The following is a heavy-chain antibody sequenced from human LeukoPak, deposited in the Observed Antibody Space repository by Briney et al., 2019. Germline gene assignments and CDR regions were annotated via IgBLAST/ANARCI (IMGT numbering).Heavy chain of an antibody. Sequence: SETLSLTCTVSGGSISGGGYYWTWIRQHPGKGLEWIGYIYYSGSTYYNPSLKSRVTISVDTSKNQFSLRLSSVTAADTAVYYCALGYCGGGSCYAREYFQHWGQGTLVTVSS. J-gene: IGHJ1*01. CDR3: ALGYCGGGSCYAREYFQH. CDR2: IYYSGST. D-gene: IGHD2-15*01. CDR1: GGSISGGGYY. V-gene: IGHV4-31*03.